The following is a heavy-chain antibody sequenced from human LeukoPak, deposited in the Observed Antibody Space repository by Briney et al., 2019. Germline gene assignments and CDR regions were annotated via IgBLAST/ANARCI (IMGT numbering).Heavy chain of an antibody. CDR3: AKDVSSSGSEY. CDR2: ISAGGGST. V-gene: IGHV3-23*01. CDR1: GFTFSSYA. J-gene: IGHJ4*02. Sequence: PGGSLRLSCAASGFTFSSYAMSWVRQAPGKGPEWVSAISAGGGSTYYAGSVKGRFTISRDNSKKTLYLQMNSLRAEDTAVYYCAKDVSSSGSEYWGQGTLVTVSS. D-gene: IGHD3-22*01.